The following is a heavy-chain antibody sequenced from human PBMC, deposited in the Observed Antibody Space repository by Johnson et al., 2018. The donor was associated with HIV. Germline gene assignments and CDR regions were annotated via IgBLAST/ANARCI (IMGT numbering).Heavy chain of an antibody. CDR1: GFTLSAYG. V-gene: IGHV3-30*03. J-gene: IGHJ3*02. Sequence: QVQLVESGGGLVKPGGSLRLSCAASGFTLSAYGMHWVRQAPGKGLEWLAVISYDGSNIYYVDSVKGRFTISRDNSKNTLYMQMNRLRAEDTAVYYCARDTPMDDDAFDIWGQGTMVTVSS. D-gene: IGHD5-18*01. CDR2: ISYDGSNI. CDR3: ARDTPMDDDAFDI.